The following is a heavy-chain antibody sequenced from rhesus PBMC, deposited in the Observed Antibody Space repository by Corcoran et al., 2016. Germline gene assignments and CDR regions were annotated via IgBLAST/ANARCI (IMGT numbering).Heavy chain of an antibody. Sequence: EVQLVESGRGLVQPGGSLRLSCEGSGFTFNMYGLHWVRQAPGKSLEWVAFIASDGSTKYLADSVKDRFTISRDNSNNMVYLQMNNLKLEDTAVYYCTRFDYWGQGVVVTVSS. CDR1: GFTFNMYG. J-gene: IGHJ4*01. CDR2: IASDGSTK. CDR3: TRFDY. V-gene: IGHV3-54*02.